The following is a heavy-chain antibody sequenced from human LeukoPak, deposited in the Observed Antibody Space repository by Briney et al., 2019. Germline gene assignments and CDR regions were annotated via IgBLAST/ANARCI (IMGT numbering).Heavy chain of an antibody. J-gene: IGHJ5*02. CDR2: ISAYNGNT. CDR1: GYTFTSYG. Sequence: ASVKVSCKASGYTFTSYGISWVRQAPGQGLEWMGWISAYNGNTNYAQKLQGRVTVTTDTSTSTAYMELRSLRSDDTAVYYCARGSVAVDPSGWFDPWGQGTLVTVSS. CDR3: ARGSVAVDPSGWFDP. V-gene: IGHV1-18*01. D-gene: IGHD6-19*01.